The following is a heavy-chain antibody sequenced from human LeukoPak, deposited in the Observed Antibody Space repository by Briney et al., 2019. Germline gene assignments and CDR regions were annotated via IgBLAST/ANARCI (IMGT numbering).Heavy chain of an antibody. CDR2: IWYDGSNK. CDR3: ARGVIRYCSGGSCYLDC. CDR1: GFTFSSYG. D-gene: IGHD2-15*01. V-gene: IGHV3-33*01. J-gene: IGHJ4*02. Sequence: PGRSLRLSCAASGFTFSSYGMHWVRQAPGKGLEWVAVIWYDGSNKYYADSVKGRFTISRDNSKNTLYLQMNSLRAEDTAVYYCARGVIRYCSGGSCYLDCWGQGTLVTVSS.